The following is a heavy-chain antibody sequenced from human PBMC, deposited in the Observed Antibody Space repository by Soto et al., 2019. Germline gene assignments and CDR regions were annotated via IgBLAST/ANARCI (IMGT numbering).Heavy chain of an antibody. D-gene: IGHD3-10*01. CDR3: ARLYGSGTRDAFDI. CDR1: GYTFTGYY. Sequence: ASVKVSCKASGYTFTGYYMHWVRQAPGQGLEWMGWINPNSGGTNYAQKFQGWVTMTRDTSISTAYMELSRLRSDDTAVYYCARLYGSGTRDAFDIWGQGTMVTVSS. CDR2: INPNSGGT. J-gene: IGHJ3*02. V-gene: IGHV1-2*04.